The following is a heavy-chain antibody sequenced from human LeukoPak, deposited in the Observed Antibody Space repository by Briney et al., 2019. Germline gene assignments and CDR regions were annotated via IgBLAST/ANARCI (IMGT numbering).Heavy chain of an antibody. CDR2: FRGSGDNT. Sequence: GGSLRLSCAASGFTFSTYAMDWVRQAPGKRLEWVSTFRGSGDNTYYADSVKRRFINSRDNSNNMLYLQMNSLRAEDTAIYYCAKGRDGSGTYYSSSQYGGEGTLVTVSS. D-gene: IGHD3-10*01. V-gene: IGHV3-23*01. J-gene: IGHJ1*01. CDR1: GFTFSTYA. CDR3: AKGRDGSGTYYSSSQY.